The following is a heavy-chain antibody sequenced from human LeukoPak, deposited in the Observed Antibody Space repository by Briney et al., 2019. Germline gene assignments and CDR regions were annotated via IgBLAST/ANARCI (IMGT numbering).Heavy chain of an antibody. CDR1: GGSISSYY. Sequence: PETLSLTCTVSGGSISSYYWSWIRQPPGKGLEWIGYIYYSGSTNYNPSLKSRVTISVDTSKNQFSLKLSSVTAADTAVYYCARDRGSGWYYWFDPWGQGTLVTVSS. CDR3: ARDRGSGWYYWFDP. V-gene: IGHV4-59*01. J-gene: IGHJ5*02. D-gene: IGHD6-19*01. CDR2: IYYSGST.